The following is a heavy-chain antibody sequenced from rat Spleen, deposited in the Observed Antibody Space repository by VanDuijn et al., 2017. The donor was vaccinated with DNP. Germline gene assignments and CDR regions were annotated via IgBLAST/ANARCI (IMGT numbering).Heavy chain of an antibody. CDR3: ARWDDYFDY. Sequence: EVQLQESGPGLVKPSQSLSLTCSVTGYSITRNYWGWIRKLPGNKMEWVGHISYSGSTSYNPSLKSRISITRDTSKNQFFLHLNSVTTEDTATYYCARWDDYFDYWGQGVMGTVSS. CDR2: ISYSGST. J-gene: IGHJ2*01. CDR1: GYSITRNY. V-gene: IGHV3-1*01.